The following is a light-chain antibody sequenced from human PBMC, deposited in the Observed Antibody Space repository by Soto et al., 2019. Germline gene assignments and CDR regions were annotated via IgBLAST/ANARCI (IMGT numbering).Light chain of an antibody. Sequence: QSALTQPASVSGSPGQSITISCTGTISDIGGYNFISWYQHHPGKAPKLMIYEVSSRPSGVSNRFSGSKSGNTASLIISGLQAEDEADYYCSSYTSSSTSVFGTGTKVTVL. CDR3: SSYTSSSTSV. V-gene: IGLV2-14*01. CDR2: EVS. J-gene: IGLJ1*01. CDR1: ISDIGGYNF.